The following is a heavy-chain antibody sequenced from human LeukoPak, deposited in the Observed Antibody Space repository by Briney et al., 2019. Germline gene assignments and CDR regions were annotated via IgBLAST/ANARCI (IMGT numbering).Heavy chain of an antibody. CDR3: AKFQWSAMIVVVIDAFDI. Sequence: GGSLRLSCEASGFTFSSYAMGWVRQAPGKGLEWVSVTSESGGSTHYADSVKGRFTIYRDNSKNTLYLQMNSLRAEDTAVYYCAKFQWSAMIVVVIDAFDIWGQGTMVTVSS. V-gene: IGHV3-23*01. CDR1: GFTFSSYA. D-gene: IGHD3-22*01. J-gene: IGHJ3*02. CDR2: TSESGGST.